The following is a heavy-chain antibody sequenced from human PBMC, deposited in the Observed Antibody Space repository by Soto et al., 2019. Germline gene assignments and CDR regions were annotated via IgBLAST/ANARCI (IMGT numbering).Heavy chain of an antibody. D-gene: IGHD2-15*01. CDR3: AKERCGGGNWFAFEYFQH. V-gene: IGHV3-23*01. CDR2: ISGSGGST. J-gene: IGHJ1*01. Sequence: EVQLLESGGGLVQPGGSLRLSCAASGFTFSNYAMSWVRQAPGKGLEWVSAISGSGGSTYYADSVRGRLTISRDNSKNTLFLQMNSVSPEDTALYFCAKERCGGGNWFAFEYFQHWGQGALVSVSS. CDR1: GFTFSNYA.